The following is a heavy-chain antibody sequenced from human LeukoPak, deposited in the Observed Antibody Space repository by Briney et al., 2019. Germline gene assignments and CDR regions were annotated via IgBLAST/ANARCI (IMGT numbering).Heavy chain of an antibody. Sequence: GGSLRLSCVGSGFTISNYWMHWVRQAPGTGLVWVSRIHPDGSITTYADSVKGRFTISRDNAKNTLYLQMNSLRAEDAAVYYCAPQQTYSPYNWFDPWGQGTLVTVSS. D-gene: IGHD5-12*01. J-gene: IGHJ5*02. CDR3: APQQTYSPYNWFDP. CDR2: IHPDGSIT. CDR1: GFTISNYW. V-gene: IGHV3-74*03.